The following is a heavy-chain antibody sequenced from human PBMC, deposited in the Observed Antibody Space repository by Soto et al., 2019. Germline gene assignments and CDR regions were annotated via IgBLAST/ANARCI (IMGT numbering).Heavy chain of an antibody. V-gene: IGHV1-69*01. D-gene: IGHD3-10*01. Sequence: QVQVVQSGVEVRRPGSSVKVSCKASGDTFKNCVISWVGKAPGHGLMWMGGIIPLFGTTDFAQRFQGRLTITTDESTTTAYMELSRLRSEDTATYYCAAELGFGKLSVVWGQGTTVIVSS. CDR1: GDTFKNCV. J-gene: IGHJ6*02. CDR2: IIPLFGTT. CDR3: AAELGFGKLSVV.